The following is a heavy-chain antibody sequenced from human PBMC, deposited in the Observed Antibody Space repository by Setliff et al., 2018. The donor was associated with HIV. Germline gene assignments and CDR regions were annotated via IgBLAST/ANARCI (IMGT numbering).Heavy chain of an antibody. J-gene: IGHJ4*02. D-gene: IGHD6-19*01. CDR2: VTHSGRT. CDR1: GGSFSGYY. Sequence: SETMSLTCAVYGGSFSGYYWSWIRQPPGKGLEWIGEVTHSGRTNYKPSLEGRVTTSVDTSKKQFSLRLPSVTAADTAVYYCARGVRDNSGWSSYYFYYWGQGTLFTVSS. CDR3: ARGVRDNSGWSSYYFYY. V-gene: IGHV4-34*01.